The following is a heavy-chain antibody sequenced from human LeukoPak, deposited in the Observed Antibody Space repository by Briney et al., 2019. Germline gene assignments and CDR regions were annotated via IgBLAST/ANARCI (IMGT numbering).Heavy chain of an antibody. CDR1: GFTFSSYA. CDR3: ARGASRRRDFDY. CDR2: INHSGST. D-gene: IGHD6-13*01. V-gene: IGHV4-34*01. J-gene: IGHJ4*02. Sequence: PGGSLRLSCAASGFTFSSYAMSWIRQPPGKGLEWIGEINHSGSTNYNPSLKSRVTISVDTSKNQFSLKLSSVTAADTAVYYCARGASRRRDFDYWGQGTLVTVSS.